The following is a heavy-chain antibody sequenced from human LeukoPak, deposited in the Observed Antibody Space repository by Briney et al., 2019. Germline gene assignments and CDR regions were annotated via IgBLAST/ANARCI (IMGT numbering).Heavy chain of an antibody. D-gene: IGHD7-27*01. Sequence: ASGKVACKAAGYTFASYDINWVRQAAEQGLEWMGWMTPNSGFSGYAHKLRGSVTMTGNTSISTAYMELSSLRSEATAIYYCVTNWGSRSYSDMDVWGQGTTVTVSS. CDR1: GYTFASYD. CDR2: MTPNSGFS. J-gene: IGHJ6*02. V-gene: IGHV1-8*01. CDR3: VTNWGSRSYSDMDV.